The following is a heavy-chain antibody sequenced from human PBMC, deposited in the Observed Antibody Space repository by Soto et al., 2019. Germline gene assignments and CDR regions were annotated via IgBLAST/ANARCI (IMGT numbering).Heavy chain of an antibody. CDR2: IYWNDDK. D-gene: IGHD3-16*01. CDR3: AHSPWGAAPDY. Sequence: SGPTLVNPTQTLTLTCALSGFSVSARGVGVGWIRQPPGKALEWLAIIYWNDDKLYRPSLQSRLTIPKDTSKNQVVLTMTNMDPVDTATYYCAHSPWGAAPDYWGQGTQVTVSS. CDR1: GFSVSARGVG. J-gene: IGHJ4*02. V-gene: IGHV2-5*01.